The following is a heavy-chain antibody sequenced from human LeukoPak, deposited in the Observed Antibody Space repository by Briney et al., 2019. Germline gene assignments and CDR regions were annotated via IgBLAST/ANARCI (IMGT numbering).Heavy chain of an antibody. J-gene: IGHJ3*01. Sequence: PGGSLRLSCSAPGFTFSTYDMQWVRQAPGMGLEWVSGISRSGSTYYTDSVKGRFTISRDNSKNTLDLQMNSLRAEDTAVYYCAKGGYFDFENWGQGTRVTVSS. CDR2: ISRSGST. CDR3: AKGGYFDFEN. D-gene: IGHD3-9*01. V-gene: IGHV3-23*01. CDR1: GFTFSTYD.